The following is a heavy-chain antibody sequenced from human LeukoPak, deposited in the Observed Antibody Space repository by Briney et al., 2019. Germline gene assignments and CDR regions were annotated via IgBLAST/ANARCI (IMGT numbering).Heavy chain of an antibody. CDR3: LRHAGGIILT. CDR2: IWYSGSA. V-gene: IGHV4-39*01. J-gene: IGHJ5*02. Sequence: SETLSLTCNVSGDSISGSDYYWGWMRQPPGKGLEWIANIWYSGSAYYNPSLQSRVTITVDTSKDQFSLNVKSVTAGDSAVYYCLRHAGGIILTWGQGTRVAVSS. CDR1: GDSISGSDYY. D-gene: IGHD1-1*01.